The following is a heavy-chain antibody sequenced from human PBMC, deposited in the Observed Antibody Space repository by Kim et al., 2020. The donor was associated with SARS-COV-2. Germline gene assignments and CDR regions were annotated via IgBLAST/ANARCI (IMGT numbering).Heavy chain of an antibody. J-gene: IGHJ6*03. CDR3: AGSATSASGYYYIDL. D-gene: IGHD2-15*01. Sequence: GGSLRLSCAVSGLTLSDHYMDWVRQAPGKGLEWVARTRDKDHSYTTEYAASVKGRFTISRDDSKKSLSLQMSSLITEDTAVYYCAGSATSASGYYYIDLWGKGTTVTVSS. CDR1: GLTLSDHY. CDR2: TRDKDHSYTT. V-gene: IGHV3-72*01.